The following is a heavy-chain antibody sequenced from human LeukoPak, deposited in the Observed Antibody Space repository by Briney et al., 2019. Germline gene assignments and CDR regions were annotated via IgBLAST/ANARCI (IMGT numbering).Heavy chain of an antibody. Sequence: GESLKISCEGSGYSFTSYRISWVRQMPGKGLEWMGRIDPSDSYTKYSPSFQGHVTISADKSISTAYLQWSSLRASDTGMYYCARHDYYGMDVWGQGTTVTVSS. CDR2: IDPSDSYT. V-gene: IGHV5-10-1*01. CDR3: ARHDYYGMDV. J-gene: IGHJ6*02. CDR1: GYSFTSYR.